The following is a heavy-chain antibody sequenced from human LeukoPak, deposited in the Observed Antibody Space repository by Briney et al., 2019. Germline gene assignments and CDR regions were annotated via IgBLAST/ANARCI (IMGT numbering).Heavy chain of an antibody. D-gene: IGHD2-15*01. CDR1: GITFSTYS. V-gene: IGHV3-21*01. J-gene: IGHJ4*02. CDR3: ARDRGGSSD. Sequence: GGSLRLSCAASGITFSTYSMNWVRQAPGKGLEWVSYVSSNSTYIYYADSVKGRFTISRDNAKNSLFLQMNSLRAEDTAVYYCARDRGGSSDWGQGTLVTVSS. CDR2: VSSNSTYI.